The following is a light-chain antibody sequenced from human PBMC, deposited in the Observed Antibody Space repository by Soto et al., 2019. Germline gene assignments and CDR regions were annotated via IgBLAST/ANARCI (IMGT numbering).Light chain of an antibody. Sequence: EIVMTQSPATLSVSPGESATLSCRASQSVRSNLAWYQQKPGQAPRLLIYGASTRATGIPARFSGSGSGTEFTLTISSLEPEDFAVYYCQQRRNWPLTFGPGTKVEIK. CDR2: GAS. J-gene: IGKJ3*01. CDR1: QSVRSN. V-gene: IGKV3-15*01. CDR3: QQRRNWPLT.